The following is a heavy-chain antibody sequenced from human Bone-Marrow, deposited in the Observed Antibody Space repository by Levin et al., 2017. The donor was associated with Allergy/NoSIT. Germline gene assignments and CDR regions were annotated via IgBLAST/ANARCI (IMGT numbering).Heavy chain of an antibody. V-gene: IGHV1-69*01. D-gene: IGHD3-10*01. Sequence: PGESLKISCKTSGDTFSIYAFNWVRQAPGQGLEWMGGIIPTFVTATYAQMFQGRVTITADESTRTVYMELTSLSSEDTAVYYCARGGRGLTMGYFDPWGQGTPVTVSS. CDR1: GDTFSIYA. CDR2: IIPTFVTA. J-gene: IGHJ5*02. CDR3: ARGGRGLTMGYFDP.